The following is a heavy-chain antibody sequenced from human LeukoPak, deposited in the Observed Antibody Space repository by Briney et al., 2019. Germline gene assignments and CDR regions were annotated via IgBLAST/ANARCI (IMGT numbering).Heavy chain of an antibody. V-gene: IGHV3-66*04. D-gene: IGHD5-12*01. Sequence: GGSLRLSCEASGFSVSGDYMSWVRQAPGKGLEWVSTLYSGGGASYADSVKGRFTISRDNSKNTVYLQMNSLRAEDSAVYYCARHAWLGHWGLGTLVTVSS. CDR2: LYSGGGA. J-gene: IGHJ4*02. CDR3: ARHAWLGH. CDR1: GFSVSGDY.